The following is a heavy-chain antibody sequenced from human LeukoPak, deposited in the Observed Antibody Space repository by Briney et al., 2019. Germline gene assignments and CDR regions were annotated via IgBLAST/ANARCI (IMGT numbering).Heavy chain of an antibody. CDR1: GYTFTGYY. V-gene: IGHV1-2*02. Sequence: EASVKVSCKASGYTFTGYYMHWVRQAPGQGLEWMGWINPNSGGTNYAQKFRGRVTMTRDTSISTAYMELSRLRSDDTAVYYCARVSGDTSGDAFDIWGQGTMVTVSS. J-gene: IGHJ3*02. CDR2: INPNSGGT. CDR3: ARVSGDTSGDAFDI. D-gene: IGHD6-25*01.